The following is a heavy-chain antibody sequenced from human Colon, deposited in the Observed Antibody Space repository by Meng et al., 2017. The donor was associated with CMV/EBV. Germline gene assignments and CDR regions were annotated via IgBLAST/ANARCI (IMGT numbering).Heavy chain of an antibody. CDR2: TYFTGAT. Sequence: SETLSLTCTVSGGSISSSDYYWAWIRRSPGKGLEWIATTYFTGATWYKLSLKSRLTLSVDTTNNHFSLRLDSLTAADTAVYYCARHNRGEVQAFDFWGPGTLVTVSS. CDR3: ARHNRGEVQAFDF. CDR1: GGSISSSDYY. V-gene: IGHV4-39*01. J-gene: IGHJ4*01.